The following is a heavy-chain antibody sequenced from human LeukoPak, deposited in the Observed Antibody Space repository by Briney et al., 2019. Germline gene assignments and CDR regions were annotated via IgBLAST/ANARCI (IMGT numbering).Heavy chain of an antibody. J-gene: IGHJ6*02. CDR3: ARHPAIVGAADYYYGMDV. CDR2: TYYSGST. V-gene: IGHV4-59*08. Sequence: KPSETLSLTCTVSGGSISSYYWIWIRQPPGKGLEWIGYTYYSGSTNYNPSLKSRVTISLDTSKNQFSLKLSSVTAADTAVYYCARHPAIVGAADYYYGMDVWGQGTTVTVSS. CDR1: GGSISSYY. D-gene: IGHD1-26*01.